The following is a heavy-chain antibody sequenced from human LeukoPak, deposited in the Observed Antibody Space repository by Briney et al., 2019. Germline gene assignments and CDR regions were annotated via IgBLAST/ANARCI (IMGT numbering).Heavy chain of an antibody. CDR2: ISYDGSNK. V-gene: IGHV3-30*18. J-gene: IGHJ4*02. CDR3: AKGVGRYYDSSGVDY. CDR1: GFTFSSYG. Sequence: PGGSLRLSCAASGFTFSSYGMHWVRQAPGKGLEWVAVISYDGSNKYYADSVKGRFTISRDNSKNTLYLQMNNLTAEDTAVYYCAKGVGRYYDSSGVDYWGQGTLVTVSS. D-gene: IGHD3-22*01.